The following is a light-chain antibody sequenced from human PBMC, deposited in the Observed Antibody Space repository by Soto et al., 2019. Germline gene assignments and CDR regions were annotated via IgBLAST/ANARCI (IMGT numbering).Light chain of an antibody. J-gene: IGKJ5*01. Sequence: EIVLTQSPGTLSLSPGERATLSCRASQSVSSSYLAWYQQKPGQAPRLLIYGASSRATGIPDRFSGSGSGTDFTLTISRLEPEDFAVYYCQQYGNTFGQGTRLEMK. CDR3: QQYGNT. CDR1: QSVSSSY. CDR2: GAS. V-gene: IGKV3-20*01.